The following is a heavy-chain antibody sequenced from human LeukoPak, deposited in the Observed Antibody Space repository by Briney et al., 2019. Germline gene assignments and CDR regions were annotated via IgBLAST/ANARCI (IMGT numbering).Heavy chain of an antibody. J-gene: IGHJ5*02. Sequence: TSETLSPTCTVSGGSINNYYWNWIRQPPGKGLDWIGYIYYSGSTKYNPSLKSRVTISVDTSKNQFSLRLSSVTAADTAVYYCARGRFLEPFDPWGQGTLVTVSS. CDR2: IYYSGST. D-gene: IGHD1-1*01. V-gene: IGHV4-59*01. CDR3: ARGRFLEPFDP. CDR1: GGSINNYY.